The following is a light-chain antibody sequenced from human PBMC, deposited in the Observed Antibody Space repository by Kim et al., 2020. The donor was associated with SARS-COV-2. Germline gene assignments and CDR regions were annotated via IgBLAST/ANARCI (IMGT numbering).Light chain of an antibody. CDR1: SLRTYY. CDR3: NSRDNSGDHVV. CDR2: GKN. V-gene: IGLV3-19*01. J-gene: IGLJ2*01. Sequence: SSELTQDPAVSVALGQTVRITCQGDSLRTYYASWYQQKPGQAPILVTYGKNNRPSGIPDRFSGSSSGNTASLTVTGAQAVDEADYYCNSRDNSGDHVVFGGGTQLTVL.